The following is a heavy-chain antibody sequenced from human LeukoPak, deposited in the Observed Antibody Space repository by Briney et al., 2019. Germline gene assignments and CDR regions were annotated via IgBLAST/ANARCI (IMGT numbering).Heavy chain of an antibody. J-gene: IGHJ3*02. D-gene: IGHD3-22*01. CDR3: ARGGIDSSGYFSGGAFDI. CDR2: TYYRSKWYS. V-gene: IGHV6-1*01. CDR1: GDSVSSNSAA. Sequence: SQTLSLTCVISGDSVSSNSAAWNWIRQSPSRGLEWLGRTYYRSKWYSYYAVSVKSRIIINPDTSKNQFSLKLSSVTAADTAVYYCARGGIDSSGYFSGGAFDIWGQGTMVTVSS.